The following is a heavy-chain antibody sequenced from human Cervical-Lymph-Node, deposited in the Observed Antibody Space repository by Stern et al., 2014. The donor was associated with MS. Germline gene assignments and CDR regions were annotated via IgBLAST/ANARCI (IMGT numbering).Heavy chain of an antibody. CDR1: GFTFSSYS. J-gene: IGHJ4*02. CDR2: ISSSSSYI. CDR3: ARGHSSGWYAGVYFDY. V-gene: IGHV3-21*01. D-gene: IGHD6-19*01. Sequence: EVHLVESGGGLVKPGGSLRLSCAASGFTFSSYSMNWVRQAPGKGLEWVSSISSSSSYIYYADSVKGRFTISRDNAKNSLYLQMNSLRAEDTAVYYCARGHSSGWYAGVYFDYWGQGTLVTVSS.